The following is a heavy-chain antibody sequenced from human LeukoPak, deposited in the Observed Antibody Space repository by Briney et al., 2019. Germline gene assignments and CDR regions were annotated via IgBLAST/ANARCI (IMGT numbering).Heavy chain of an antibody. CDR1: GYTFTGYY. CDR2: INPNSGGT. CDR3: ARAIDYYGSGSYYNPLDY. Sequence: ASVKVSCKAPGYTFTGYYMHWVRQAPGQGLEWMGWINPNSGGTNYAQKFQGRVTMTRDTSISTAYMELSRLRSDDTAVYYCARAIDYYGSGSYYNPLDYWGQGTLVTVSS. V-gene: IGHV1-2*02. D-gene: IGHD3-10*01. J-gene: IGHJ4*02.